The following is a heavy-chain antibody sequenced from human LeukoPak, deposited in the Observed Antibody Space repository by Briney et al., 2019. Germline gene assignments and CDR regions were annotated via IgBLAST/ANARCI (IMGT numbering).Heavy chain of an antibody. CDR3: ARSSRELRGYAPWELMPPFDF. CDR1: GMNFRKYV. V-gene: IGHV3-23*01. Sequence: GGTLRLSCEASGMNFRKYVMNWVRQAPGKGLEWVSAISGSGTGTYYADSVKGRFSISRDNAKNSLYLQMNSLRAEDTAVYYCARSSRELRGYAPWELMPPFDFWGQGTLVTVSS. D-gene: IGHD4-23*01. J-gene: IGHJ4*02. CDR2: ISGSGTGT.